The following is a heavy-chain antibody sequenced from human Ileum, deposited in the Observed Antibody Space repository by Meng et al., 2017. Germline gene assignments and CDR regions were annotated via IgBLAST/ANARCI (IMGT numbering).Heavy chain of an antibody. CDR2: IDSYGSTT. D-gene: IGHD2-21*01. CDR3: ARGLAY. J-gene: IGHJ4*02. Sequence: GESLKISCAASGFTFSNYWMHWVRQAPGKGLVWVSHIDSYGSTTNYADSVKARFTISRDNAKNTLYLQMNSLRADDTAVYYCARGLAYWGQGTLVTVSS. V-gene: IGHV3-74*01. CDR1: GFTFSNYW.